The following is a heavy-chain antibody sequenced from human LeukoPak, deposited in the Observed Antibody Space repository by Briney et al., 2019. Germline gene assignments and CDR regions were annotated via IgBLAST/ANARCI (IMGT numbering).Heavy chain of an antibody. V-gene: IGHV3-23*01. J-gene: IGHJ5*01. CDR2: ISGSGDST. CDR3: ARGALDAATPFDS. Sequence: GGSLRLSCAASGFTFSSYEMNWVRQAPGKGLEWVSVISGSGDSTYYADSVKGRFTISRDNSKNTLYLQMNSLRAEDTAVYYCARGALDAATPFDSWGQGTLVTVSS. D-gene: IGHD2-15*01. CDR1: GFTFSSYE.